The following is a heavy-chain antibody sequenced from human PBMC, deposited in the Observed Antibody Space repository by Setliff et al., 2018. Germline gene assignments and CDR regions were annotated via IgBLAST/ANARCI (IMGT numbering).Heavy chain of an antibody. V-gene: IGHV4-39*07. Sequence: SETLSLTCNVSGGSLSTSNYHWGWVRQPPGKGLEWIANIYFNGDTVKQPFLKSRVTISIDTSKNQFSLGLSSVIVADTATYYCVRVRVVQGYYEFDSWGQGALVTVSS. CDR3: VRVRVVQGYYEFDS. CDR1: GGSLSTSNYH. J-gene: IGHJ4*02. D-gene: IGHD3-16*01. CDR2: IYFNGDT.